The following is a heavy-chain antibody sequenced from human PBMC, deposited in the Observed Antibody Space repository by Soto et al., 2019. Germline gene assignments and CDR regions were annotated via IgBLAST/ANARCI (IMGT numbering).Heavy chain of an antibody. J-gene: IGHJ3*02. CDR1: GFTFSSYA. D-gene: IGHD2-2*01. Sequence: GGSLRLSCAASGFTFSSYAMSWVRQAPGKGLEWVSAISGSGGSTYCAASVKGRFTISIDNSKNTLYLQMNSLRAEDTAVYYCAKDPPPSDIVVVPAPDAFDIRRQETMVAISS. V-gene: IGHV3-23*01. CDR2: ISGSGGST. CDR3: AKDPPPSDIVVVPAPDAFDI.